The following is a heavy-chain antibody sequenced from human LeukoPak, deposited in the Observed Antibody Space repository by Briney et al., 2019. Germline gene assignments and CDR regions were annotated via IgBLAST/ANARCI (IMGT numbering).Heavy chain of an antibody. J-gene: IGHJ4*02. CDR2: IYYSGST. CDR3: ARLTYSGSYSNFDY. V-gene: IGHV4-31*03. D-gene: IGHD1-26*01. Sequence: SETLSLTCTVSGGSISSGGYYWSWIRQHPGKGLEWIGYIYYSGSTYYNPSLKSRVTISVDTSKNQFSLKLSSVTAADTAVYYCARLTYSGSYSNFDYWGQGTLVTVSS. CDR1: GGSISSGGYY.